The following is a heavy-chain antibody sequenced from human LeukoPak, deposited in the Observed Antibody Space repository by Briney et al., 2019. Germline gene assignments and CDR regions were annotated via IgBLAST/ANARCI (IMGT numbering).Heavy chain of an antibody. CDR2: IYSGGST. Sequence: GGSLRLSCAASGFTVSTNYMNWVRQAPGKGLEWVSLIYSGGSTFYADSVKGRFTISRDNSKNTLYLQMNSLRAEDTAVYYCARNFAPDYWGQGTLVTVSS. CDR1: GFTVSTNY. CDR3: ARNFAPDY. V-gene: IGHV3-53*01. J-gene: IGHJ4*02. D-gene: IGHD3-9*01.